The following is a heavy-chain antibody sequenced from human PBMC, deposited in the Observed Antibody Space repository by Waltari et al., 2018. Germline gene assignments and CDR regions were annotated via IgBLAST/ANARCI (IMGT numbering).Heavy chain of an antibody. Sequence: QLQLQESGPGLVKSSETLSLICSVSGGSISTNNFYWGWIRQTPGKGLEWIGSVHYTGNPYYNPPLKHRVTISVASSKNEFSLRLRSVTASDTAVYYCARLFNHYIDVWGRGTAVTVSS. CDR1: GGSISTNNFY. CDR2: VHYTGNP. J-gene: IGHJ6*03. V-gene: IGHV4-39*01. CDR3: ARLFNHYIDV.